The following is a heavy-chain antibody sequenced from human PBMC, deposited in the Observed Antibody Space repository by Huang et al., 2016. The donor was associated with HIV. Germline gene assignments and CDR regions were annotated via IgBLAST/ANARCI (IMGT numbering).Heavy chain of an antibody. D-gene: IGHD6-6*01. CDR2: IYYSGST. Sequence: QVQLQESGPGLVKPSETLSLTCTGSGGSMSSYYWSWIRQPPGKGLEWIGYIYYSGSTNDHPSHKSRVTISVDTSKNQFSLRLSSVTAADTAVYYCASASIAARRWFDPWGQGSLVTVSS. V-gene: IGHV4-59*01. CDR3: ASASIAARRWFDP. CDR1: GGSMSSYY. J-gene: IGHJ5*02.